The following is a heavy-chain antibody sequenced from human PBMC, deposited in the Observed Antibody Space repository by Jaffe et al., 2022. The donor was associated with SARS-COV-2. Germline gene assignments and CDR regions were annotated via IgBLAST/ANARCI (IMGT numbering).Heavy chain of an antibody. V-gene: IGHV1-69*01. D-gene: IGHD2-8*01. CDR2: IIPIFGTA. CDR1: GGTFSSYA. CDR3: ARSPELYCTNGVCAWFDP. Sequence: QVQLVQSGAEVKKPGSSVKVSCKASGGTFSSYAISWVRQAPGQGLEWMGGIIPIFGTANYAQKFQGRVTITADESTSTAYMELSSLRSEDTAVYYCARSPELYCTNGVCAWFDPWGQGTLVTVSS. J-gene: IGHJ5*02.